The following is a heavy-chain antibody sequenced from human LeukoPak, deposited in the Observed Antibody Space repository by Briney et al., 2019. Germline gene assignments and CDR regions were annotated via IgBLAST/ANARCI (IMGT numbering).Heavy chain of an antibody. Sequence: GGSLRLSCAVSGITLSNYGMSWVRQAPGKGLEWVAGISDSGGSTNYADSVKGRFTISRDSPKNTLYLQMNSLRAEDTAVYFYAKRGVVIRVILVGFHKEAYYFDSWGQGALVTVSS. V-gene: IGHV3-23*01. D-gene: IGHD3-22*01. CDR1: GITLSNYG. CDR2: ISDSGGST. J-gene: IGHJ4*02. CDR3: AKRGVVIRVILVGFHKEAYYFDS.